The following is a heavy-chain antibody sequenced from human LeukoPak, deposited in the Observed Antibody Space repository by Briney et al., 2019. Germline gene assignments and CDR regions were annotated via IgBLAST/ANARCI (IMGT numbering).Heavy chain of an antibody. V-gene: IGHV1-3*01. D-gene: IGHD3-3*01. J-gene: IGHJ4*02. CDR2: INAGNGNT. CDR3: ASDYDFWSGYVS. Sequence: ASVKVSCKASGGTFSSYAMHWVRQAPGQRLEWMGWINAGNGNTKYSQKFQGRVTITRDTSASTAYMELSSLRSEDTAVYYCASDYDFWSGYVSWGQGTLVTVSS. CDR1: GGTFSSYA.